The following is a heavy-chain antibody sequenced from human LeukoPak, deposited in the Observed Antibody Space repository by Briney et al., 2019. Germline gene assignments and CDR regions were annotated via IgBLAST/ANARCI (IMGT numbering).Heavy chain of an antibody. CDR2: IYYSGST. J-gene: IGHJ1*01. CDR1: GGSISSYY. V-gene: IGHV4-59*01. Sequence: SETLSLTCTVSGGSISSYYWSWIRQPPGKGLEWIGYIYYSGSTNYNPSLKSRVTISVDTSKNQFSLKLSSVTAADTAVYYCAREELSGSYSQEYFQHWGQGTLVTVSS. CDR3: AREELSGSYSQEYFQH. D-gene: IGHD1-26*01.